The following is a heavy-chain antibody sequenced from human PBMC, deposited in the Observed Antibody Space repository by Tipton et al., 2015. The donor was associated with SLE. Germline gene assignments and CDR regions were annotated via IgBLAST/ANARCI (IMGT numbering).Heavy chain of an antibody. CDR3: ARDSSGPYYYYYMDV. CDR2: IYTRGST. V-gene: IGHV4-4*07. CDR1: GGSISSHY. J-gene: IGHJ6*03. D-gene: IGHD3-10*01. Sequence: TLSLTRTVSGGSISSHYWSWIRQPAGKGLEWIGRIYTRGSTHYNPSPKSRVTISVDTSKNQFSLKLSSVTAADTAVYYGARDSSGPYYYYYMDVWGKRTTVTVSS.